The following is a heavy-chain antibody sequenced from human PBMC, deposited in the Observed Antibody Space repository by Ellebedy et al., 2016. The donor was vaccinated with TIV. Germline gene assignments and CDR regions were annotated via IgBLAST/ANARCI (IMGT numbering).Heavy chain of an antibody. CDR1: GGTFSSYA. D-gene: IGHD5-12*01. CDR2: IIPIFGTA. V-gene: IGHV1-69*13. J-gene: IGHJ4*02. CDR3: ARGVGAVATVY. Sequence: SVKVSCXASGGTFSSYAISWVRQAPGQGLEWMGGIIPIFGTANYAQKFQGKVTITADESTSTAYMELSSLRSEDTAVYYCARGVGAVATVYWGQGTLVTVSS.